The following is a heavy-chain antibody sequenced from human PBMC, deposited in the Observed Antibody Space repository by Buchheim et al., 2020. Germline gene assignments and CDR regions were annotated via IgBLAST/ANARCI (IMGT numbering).Heavy chain of an antibody. CDR1: GFTFSSYA. V-gene: IGHV3-23*01. CDR3: AKPRSPGSWYDNWFDP. Sequence: EVQLLESGGGLVQPGGSLRLSCAASGFTFSSYAMSWVRQAPGKGLEWVSAMSGSGGSTYYAHSVKGRFTISRDNSKNTLYLQMNSLRAEDTAVYYCAKPRSPGSWYDNWFDPWGQGTL. J-gene: IGHJ5*02. CDR2: MSGSGGST. D-gene: IGHD6-13*01.